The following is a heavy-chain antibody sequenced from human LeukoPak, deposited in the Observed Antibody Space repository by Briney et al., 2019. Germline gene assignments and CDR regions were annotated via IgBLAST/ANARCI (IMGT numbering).Heavy chain of an antibody. J-gene: IGHJ4*02. CDR3: AKESTTTGYIDY. V-gene: IGHV3-21*04. CDR1: GFTFSSYT. CDR2: ISSSSSYI. Sequence: PGGSLRLSCAASGFTFSSYTMNWVRQAPGKGLEWVSSISSSSSYIYYADSVKGRFTISRDNAKNSLYLQMNSLRAEDTAVYYCAKESTTTGYIDYWAQGTLVTVSS. D-gene: IGHD5-24*01.